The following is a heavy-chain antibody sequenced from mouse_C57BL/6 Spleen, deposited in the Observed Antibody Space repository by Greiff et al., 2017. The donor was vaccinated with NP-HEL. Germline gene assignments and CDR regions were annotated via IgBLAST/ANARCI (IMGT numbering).Heavy chain of an antibody. D-gene: IGHD3-2*02. Sequence: VQLQQPGAELVKPGASVKLSCKASGYTFTSYWMQWVKQRPGQGLEWIGEIDPSDSYTNYNQKFKGKATLTVDTSSSTAYMQLSSLTSEDSAVYYCARGTAQATYDYWGQGTTLTVSS. V-gene: IGHV1-50*01. CDR3: ARGTAQATYDY. CDR1: GYTFTSYW. J-gene: IGHJ2*01. CDR2: IDPSDSYT.